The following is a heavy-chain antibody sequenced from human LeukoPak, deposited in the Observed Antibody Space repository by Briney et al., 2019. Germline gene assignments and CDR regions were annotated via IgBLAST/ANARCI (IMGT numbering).Heavy chain of an antibody. CDR3: ARGTMVRGDWYFDL. V-gene: IGHV4-34*01. CDR2: INHSGST. Sequence: GSLRLSCAASGFTFSSYTMIWVRQPPGKGLEWIGEINHSGSTNCNPSLKSRVTISVDTSKNQFSLKLSSVTAADTAVYYCARGTMVRGDWYFDLWGRGTLVTVSS. CDR1: GFTFSSYT. J-gene: IGHJ2*01. D-gene: IGHD3-10*01.